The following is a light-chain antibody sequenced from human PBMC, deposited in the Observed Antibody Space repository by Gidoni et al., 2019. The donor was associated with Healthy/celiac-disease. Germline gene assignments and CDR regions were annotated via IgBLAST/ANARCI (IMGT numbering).Light chain of an antibody. CDR3: MQALQTPT. CDR2: LGS. Sequence: DIVMTQSPLSLPVTPGEPASISCRSSQSLLHSNGYNYLDWYLQKPGQSPQLLVYLGSNRASGVPGRFSGSRSGTDFTLKISRVEAEDVGVYYCMQALQTPTFGGGTKVEIK. J-gene: IGKJ4*01. V-gene: IGKV2-28*01. CDR1: QSLLHSNGYNY.